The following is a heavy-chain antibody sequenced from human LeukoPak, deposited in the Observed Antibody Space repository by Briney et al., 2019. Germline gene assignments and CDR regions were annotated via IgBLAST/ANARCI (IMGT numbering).Heavy chain of an antibody. CDR3: ARDVEQWLVRVYYFDY. D-gene: IGHD6-19*01. V-gene: IGHV3-48*01. CDR2: ISSGSTTI. J-gene: IGHJ4*02. Sequence: PGGSLRLSCATSGFTLSSYSMNWVRQAPGKGLEWVSYISSGSTTIYYADSVKGRFTISRDNAKNSLYLRMNSLRAEDTAVYYCARDVEQWLVRVYYFDYWGQGTLVTVSS. CDR1: GFTLSSYS.